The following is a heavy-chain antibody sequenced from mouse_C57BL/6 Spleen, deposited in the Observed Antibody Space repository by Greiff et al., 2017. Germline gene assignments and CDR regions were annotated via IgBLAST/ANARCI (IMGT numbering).Heavy chain of an antibody. CDR3: ARRDSSGYWCAY. D-gene: IGHD3-2*02. V-gene: IGHV1-69*01. CDR2: IDPSDSYT. CDR1: GYTFTSSG. J-gene: IGHJ3*01. Sequence: VQLQQPGAEFVMPGASVKLSCKASGYTFTSSGMHWVKQGPGQGLEWIGEIDPSDSYTNYYQKFKGKSTLTVDKSSSTAYMQLSSRTSEDSAVYYCARRDSSGYWCAYWGQGTLVTVSA.